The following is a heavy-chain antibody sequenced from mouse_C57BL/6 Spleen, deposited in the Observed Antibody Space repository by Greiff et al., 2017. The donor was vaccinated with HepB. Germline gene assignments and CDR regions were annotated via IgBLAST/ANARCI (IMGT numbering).Heavy chain of an antibody. CDR1: GFSFNTYA. Sequence: DVKLVESGGGLVQPKGSLKLSCAASGFSFNTYAMNWVRQAPGKGLEWVARIRSKSNNYATYYADSVKDRFTISRDDSESMLYLQMNNLKTEDTAMYYCVRPRYYYGSSDWYFDVWGTGTTVTVSS. V-gene: IGHV10-1*01. D-gene: IGHD1-1*01. J-gene: IGHJ1*03. CDR2: IRSKSNNYAT. CDR3: VRPRYYYGSSDWYFDV.